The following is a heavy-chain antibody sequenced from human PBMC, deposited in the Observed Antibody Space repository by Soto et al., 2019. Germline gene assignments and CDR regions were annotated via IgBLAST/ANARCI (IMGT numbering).Heavy chain of an antibody. J-gene: IGHJ4*02. D-gene: IGHD4-17*01. Sequence: ASVRVSCKASGYTFTSYGISWVRQAPGQGLEWVGWIHTYNGNTNFAQKLQGRVTLTTDTSTSTAYMELRSLRSDDTAVYYCARDSDYIIAYWGQGTLVTVSS. CDR2: IHTYNGNT. CDR1: GYTFTSYG. V-gene: IGHV1-18*01. CDR3: ARDSDYIIAY.